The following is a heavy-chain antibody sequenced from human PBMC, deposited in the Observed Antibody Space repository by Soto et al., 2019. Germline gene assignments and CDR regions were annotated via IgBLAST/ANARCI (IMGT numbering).Heavy chain of an antibody. J-gene: IGHJ4*02. D-gene: IGHD3-22*01. V-gene: IGHV3-30-3*01. CDR1: GFTFSSYA. CDR3: ARDRYYDSSGPFDY. CDR2: ISYDGSNK. Sequence: GGSLRLSCAASGFTFSSYAMHWVRQAPGKGLEWVAVISYDGSNKYYADSVKGRFTISRDNSKNTLYLQMNSLRAEDTAVYYCARDRYYDSSGPFDYWGQGTLVTVSS.